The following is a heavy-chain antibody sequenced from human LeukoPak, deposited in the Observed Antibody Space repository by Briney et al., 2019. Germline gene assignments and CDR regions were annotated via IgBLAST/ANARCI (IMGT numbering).Heavy chain of an antibody. CDR1: GFTFSSYA. CDR2: ISGSGGST. CDR3: VKGGGYSSSWTAT. D-gene: IGHD6-13*01. V-gene: IGHV3-23*01. J-gene: IGHJ4*02. Sequence: PGGSLRLSCAASGFTFSSYAMSWVRQAPGKGLEWVSAISGSGGSTYYADSVKGRFTISRDNSKNTLYLQMNSLRAEDTAVYYCVKGGGYSSSWTATWGQGTLVTVSS.